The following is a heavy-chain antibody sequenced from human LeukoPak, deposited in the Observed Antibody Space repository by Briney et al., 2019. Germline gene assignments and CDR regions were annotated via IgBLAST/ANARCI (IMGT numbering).Heavy chain of an antibody. J-gene: IGHJ4*02. CDR3: AKDSGYSGYNSGFDY. CDR2: ISSSGSTI. V-gene: IGHV3-11*04. Sequence: GGSLRLSCAASGFTFSDYYMSWIRQAPGKGLEWVSYISSSGSTIYYADSVKGRFTISRDNAKNSLYLQMNSLRAENTAVYYCAKDSGYSGYNSGFDYWGQGTLVTVSS. D-gene: IGHD5-12*01. CDR1: GFTFSDYY.